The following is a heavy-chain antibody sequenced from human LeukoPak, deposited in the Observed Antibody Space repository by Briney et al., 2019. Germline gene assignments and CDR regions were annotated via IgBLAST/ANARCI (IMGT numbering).Heavy chain of an antibody. D-gene: IGHD3-22*01. CDR3: ARDGHYYDSSGYSVY. V-gene: IGHV3-21*01. Sequence: GGSLRLSXAASGFTFSSYSMNWVRQAPGKGLEWVSSISSSSSYIYYADSVKGRFTISRDNAKNSLYLQMNSLRAEDTAVYYCARDGHYYDSSGYSVYWGQGTLVTVSS. J-gene: IGHJ4*02. CDR2: ISSSSSYI. CDR1: GFTFSSYS.